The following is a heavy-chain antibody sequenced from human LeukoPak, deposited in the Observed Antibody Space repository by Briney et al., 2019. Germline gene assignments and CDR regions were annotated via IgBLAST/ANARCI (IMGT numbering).Heavy chain of an antibody. CDR2: ISSSSSYT. CDR1: GFTFSDYY. CDR3: ARDWPSEWEQLPDYDAVDI. J-gene: IGHJ3*02. V-gene: IGHV3-11*05. D-gene: IGHD1-26*01. Sequence: GGPLSLSCAASGFTFSDYYMSWIRQAPGKGLEWVSYISSSSSYTNYADSVKGRFTISRDNSKNTVYLQMNSLRDEDAAVYYCARDWPSEWEQLPDYDAVDIWGQGTMVTVSS.